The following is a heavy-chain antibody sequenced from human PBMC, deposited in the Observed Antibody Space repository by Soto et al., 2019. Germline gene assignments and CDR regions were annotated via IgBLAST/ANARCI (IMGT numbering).Heavy chain of an antibody. CDR3: ARSWTVAGNIYY. CDR2: IYSGGST. J-gene: IGHJ4*02. Sequence: EVQLVETGGGLIQPGGSLRLSCAASGFTVSSNYMSWVRQAPGQGLEWVSVIYSGGSTYYADSVKGRFTISGDNSKNTLYLQMNGLRAEETAVYYCARSWTVAGNIYYWGQGTLVTVSS. CDR1: GFTVSSNY. V-gene: IGHV3-53*02. D-gene: IGHD6-19*01.